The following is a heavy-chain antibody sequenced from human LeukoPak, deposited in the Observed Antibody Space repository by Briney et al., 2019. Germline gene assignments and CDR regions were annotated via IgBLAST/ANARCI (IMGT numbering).Heavy chain of an antibody. J-gene: IGHJ4*02. CDR1: GYTFTSYA. CDR2: INAGNGNT. D-gene: IGHD4-11*01. V-gene: IGHV1-3*01. CDR3: ARDRDSNYGVLYDY. Sequence: ASVKVSCKASGYTFTSYAIHWVRQAPGQRLEWMGWINAGNGNTKYSQKFQGRVTITTDTSASTAYMELSSLRSEDTAVYYCARDRDSNYGVLYDYWGQGTLVTVSS.